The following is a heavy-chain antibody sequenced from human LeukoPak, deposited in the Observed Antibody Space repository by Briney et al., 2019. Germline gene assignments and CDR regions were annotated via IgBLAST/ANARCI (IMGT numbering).Heavy chain of an antibody. CDR3: AKATYTTGRWLQLNH. Sequence: GGSLRLSCAASGFTFSSYAMSWVRQAPGKGLEWVSAIRGSGGSTYYADSVKGRFTISRDNSKNTLYLQMNSLRAEDTAVYYCAKATYTTGRWLQLNHWGQGTLVTVSS. CDR2: IRGSGGST. D-gene: IGHD5-24*01. V-gene: IGHV3-23*01. J-gene: IGHJ5*02. CDR1: GFTFSSYA.